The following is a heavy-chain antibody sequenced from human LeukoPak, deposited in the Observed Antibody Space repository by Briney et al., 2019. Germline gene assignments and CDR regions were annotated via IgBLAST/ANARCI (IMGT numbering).Heavy chain of an antibody. CDR2: INPSGGST. J-gene: IGHJ4*02. D-gene: IGHD5-18*01. CDR1: GYTFTSYY. CDR3: ARSRRGYSYGYYFDY. V-gene: IGHV1-46*01. Sequence: ASVKVSCKASGYTFTSYYKHWVRQAPEQGLEWMGIINPSGGSTSYAQKFQGRVTMTRDTSTSTVYMELSSLRSEDTAVYYCARSRRGYSYGYYFDYWGQGTLVTVSS.